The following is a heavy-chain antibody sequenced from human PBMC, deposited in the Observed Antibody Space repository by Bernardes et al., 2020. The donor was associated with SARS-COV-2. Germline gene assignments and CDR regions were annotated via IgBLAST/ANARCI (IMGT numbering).Heavy chain of an antibody. CDR1: GGSVSSGSYY. J-gene: IGHJ4*02. V-gene: IGHV4-61*01. CDR2: IYYSGST. D-gene: IGHD1-26*01. Sequence: SETLSLTCTVSGGSVSSGSYYWSWIRQPPGKGLEWIGYIYYSGSTNYNPSLKSRVTISEDTSKNQFSLKLSSVTAVDTAVYYCARVSGSHTYYFDYWGQGTVVTVSS. CDR3: ARVSGSHTYYFDY.